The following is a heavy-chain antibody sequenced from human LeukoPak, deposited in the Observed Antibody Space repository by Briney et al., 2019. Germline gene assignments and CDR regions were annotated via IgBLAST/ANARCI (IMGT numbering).Heavy chain of an antibody. J-gene: IGHJ4*02. CDR2: ISYDGSNK. CDR3: ARDWGEVITTPFDY. D-gene: IGHD3-22*01. V-gene: IGHV3-30-3*01. CDR1: GFTFSSYA. Sequence: GRSLRLSCAASGFTFSSYAMHWVRQAPGKGLEWVAVISYDGSNKYYADSVQGRFTISRDNSKNTLYLQMNSLRAEDTAVYYCARDWGEVITTPFDYWGQGTLVTVSS.